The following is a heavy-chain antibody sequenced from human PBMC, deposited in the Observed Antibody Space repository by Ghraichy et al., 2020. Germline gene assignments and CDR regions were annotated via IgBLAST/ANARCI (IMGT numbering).Heavy chain of an antibody. Sequence: GGSLRLSCAASGFTFSSYWMSWVRQAPGKGLEWVANIKQDGSEKYYVDSVKGRFTISRDNAKNSLYLQMNSLRAEDTAVYYCARVQVGYSYGYVVDAFDIWGQGTMVTVSS. CDR1: GFTFSSYW. J-gene: IGHJ3*02. V-gene: IGHV3-7*01. D-gene: IGHD5-18*01. CDR2: IKQDGSEK. CDR3: ARVQVGYSYGYVVDAFDI.